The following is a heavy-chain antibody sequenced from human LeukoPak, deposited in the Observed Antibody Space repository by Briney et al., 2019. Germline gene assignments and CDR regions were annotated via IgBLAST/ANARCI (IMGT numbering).Heavy chain of an antibody. J-gene: IGHJ4*02. CDR1: GYSLTSYW. V-gene: IGHV5-10-1*01. Sequence: GESLKISCKGSGYSLTSYWISWVRQMPGKGLEWMGRIDPSDSYTNYSPSFQGHATISADKSITTAYLQWSSLKASDTAMYYCARLFDPGYCNSTNCYDYWGQGTLVTVSS. CDR3: ARLFDPGYCNSTNCYDY. D-gene: IGHD2-2*01. CDR2: IDPSDSYT.